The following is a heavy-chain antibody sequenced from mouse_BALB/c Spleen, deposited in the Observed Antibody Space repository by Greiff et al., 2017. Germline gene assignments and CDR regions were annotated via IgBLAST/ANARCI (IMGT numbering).Heavy chain of an antibody. V-gene: IGHV2-9*02. CDR3: AKDGYYLMDY. J-gene: IGHJ4*01. D-gene: IGHD2-3*01. CDR1: GFSLTSYG. Sequence: VMLVESGPGLVAPSQSLSITCTVSGFSLTSYGVHWVRQPPGKGLEWLGVIWAGGSTNYNSALMSRLSISKDNSKSQVFLKMNSLQTDDTAMYYCAKDGYYLMDYWGQGTSVTVSS. CDR2: IWAGGST.